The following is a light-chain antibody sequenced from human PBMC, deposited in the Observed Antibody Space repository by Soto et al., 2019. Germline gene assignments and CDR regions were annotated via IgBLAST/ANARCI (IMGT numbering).Light chain of an antibody. CDR2: WAS. J-gene: IGKJ4*01. CDR1: QSVLYSSNNKNY. V-gene: IGKV4-1*01. CDR3: QQYYSTPLT. Sequence: DIVMTQSPDYLSVSLCERATINCKSSQSVLYSSNNKNYLAWYQQKPGQPPKLLIYWASTRESGVPDRFSGSGSGTDFTLTISSLQAEDVAVYYCQQYYSTPLTFGGGGKVDIK.